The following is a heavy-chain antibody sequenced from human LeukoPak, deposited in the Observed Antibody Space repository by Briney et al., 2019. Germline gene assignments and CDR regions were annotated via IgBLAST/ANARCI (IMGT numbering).Heavy chain of an antibody. CDR1: GFTFSSYG. J-gene: IGHJ4*02. CDR2: IRYDGNNN. Sequence: GGSLRLSCAASGFTFSSYGMHWVRQAPGKGLEWVTFIRYDGNNNYYADSVKGRFTISRDNSKNTQYLQMNSLRAEDTAVYYCASLCSGGSCSLWGQGTLVTVSS. D-gene: IGHD2-15*01. CDR3: ASLCSGGSCSL. V-gene: IGHV3-30*02.